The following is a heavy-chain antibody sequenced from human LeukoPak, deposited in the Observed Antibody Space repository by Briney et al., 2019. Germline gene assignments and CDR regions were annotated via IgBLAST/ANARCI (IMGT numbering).Heavy chain of an antibody. V-gene: IGHV3-53*01. Sequence: GGSLRLSCAASGLTVSANCMSWVRQTPAHGLEWVSSIYSDGDTYYTNSVKGRFTISRDNSKNRVYLQMNTLTAEDTARYYCASGPFTRIVGSFDIWGPGTLVTVSS. CDR2: IYSDGDT. CDR1: GLTVSANC. CDR3: ASGPFTRIVGSFDI. D-gene: IGHD3-22*01. J-gene: IGHJ3*02.